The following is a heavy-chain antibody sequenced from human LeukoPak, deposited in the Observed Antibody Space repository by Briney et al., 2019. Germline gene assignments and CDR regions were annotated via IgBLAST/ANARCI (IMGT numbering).Heavy chain of an antibody. CDR2: INHSGST. V-gene: IGHV4-34*01. J-gene: IGHJ4*02. D-gene: IGHD3-22*01. Sequence: PWETLSLTCAVYGVSFSGYYWSWIRQPPGKGLEWIGEINHSGSTNYNPSLKSRLTISVDTSKNQFSQKLSSVTAADTAVYYCARGRREYYYDSSGRRAYFDYWGQGTLVTVSS. CDR3: ARGRREYYYDSSGRRAYFDY. CDR1: GVSFSGYY.